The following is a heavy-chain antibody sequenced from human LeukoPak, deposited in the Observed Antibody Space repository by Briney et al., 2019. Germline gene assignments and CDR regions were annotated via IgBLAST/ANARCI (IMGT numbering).Heavy chain of an antibody. CDR1: GGSVSSGSYY. CDR3: ARGPGVTRTMVRGVIRYWFDP. V-gene: IGHV4-61*01. D-gene: IGHD3-10*01. Sequence: SETLSLTCTVSGGSVSSGSYYWSWIRQPPGKGLEWIGEINHSGSTNYNPSLKSRVTISVDTSKNQFSLKLSSVTAADTAVYYCARGPGVTRTMVRGVIRYWFDPWGQGTLVTVSS. J-gene: IGHJ5*02. CDR2: INHSGST.